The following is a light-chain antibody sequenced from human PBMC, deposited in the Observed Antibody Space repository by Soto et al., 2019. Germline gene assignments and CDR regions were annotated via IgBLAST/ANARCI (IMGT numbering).Light chain of an antibody. J-gene: IGKJ1*01. CDR2: GAS. V-gene: IGKV3-20*01. CDR1: QSVSSSY. Sequence: EIVLPQSPGTLSLSPGERGTLSCRASQSVSSSYLAWYQQKPGQAPRLLIYGASNRSTGIPGRFSGSGSGTDFTLTINGVEPEDFAVYYCQQYLSSRTFGQGTKVDIK. CDR3: QQYLSSRT.